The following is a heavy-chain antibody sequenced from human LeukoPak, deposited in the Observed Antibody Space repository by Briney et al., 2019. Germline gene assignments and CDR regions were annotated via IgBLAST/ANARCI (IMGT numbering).Heavy chain of an antibody. D-gene: IGHD4-17*01. Sequence: PSETLSLTCAVSGYSISSGYYWGRIRQPPGKGLEWIGSIYHSGSTYYNPSLKSRVTISVDTSKNQFSLKLSSVTAADTAVYYCASDTRTVTSVLFDYWGQGTLVTVSS. V-gene: IGHV4-38-2*01. J-gene: IGHJ4*02. CDR2: IYHSGST. CDR1: GYSISSGYY. CDR3: ASDTRTVTSVLFDY.